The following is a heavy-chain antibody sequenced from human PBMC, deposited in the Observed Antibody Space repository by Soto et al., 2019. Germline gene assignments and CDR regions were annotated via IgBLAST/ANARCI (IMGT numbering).Heavy chain of an antibody. J-gene: IGHJ4*02. V-gene: IGHV3-66*01. CDR2: IYSGGST. D-gene: IGHD6-19*01. Sequence: EVQLVESGGGLVQPGGSLRLSCAASGFTVSSNYMSWVRQAPGKGLEWVSVIYSGGSTYYADSVKGRFTISRDNSKNTLYLQMNSLRAEVTAVYYCAREGIAVACTWGFYDYWGQGTLVTVSS. CDR3: AREGIAVACTWGFYDY. CDR1: GFTVSSNY.